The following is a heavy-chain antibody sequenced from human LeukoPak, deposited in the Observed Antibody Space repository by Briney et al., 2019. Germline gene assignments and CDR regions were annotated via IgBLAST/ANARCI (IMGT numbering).Heavy chain of an antibody. CDR1: GGSISSYY. Sequence: SETLSLTCTVSGGSISSYYWSWIRQPPGKGLEWIGYIYYSGSTNYNPSLKSRVTISVDTSKNQFSLKLSSVTAADTAVYYCARDRYYDLWKGFDPWGQGTLVTVSS. CDR3: ARDRYYDLWKGFDP. D-gene: IGHD3-3*01. CDR2: IYYSGST. J-gene: IGHJ5*02. V-gene: IGHV4-59*01.